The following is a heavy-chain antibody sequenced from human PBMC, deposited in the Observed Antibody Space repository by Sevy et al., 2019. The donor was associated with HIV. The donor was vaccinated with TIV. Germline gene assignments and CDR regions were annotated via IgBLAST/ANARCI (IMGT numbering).Heavy chain of an antibody. CDR3: ARDCSSANCLWGMDV. J-gene: IGHJ6*02. CDR2: IKRDGSEK. D-gene: IGHD2-2*01. V-gene: IGHV3-7*03. CDR1: GFTFSNYW. Sequence: GGSLRLSCAASGFTFSNYWMSWVRQAPGKGLEWVANIKRDGSEKYYVASVKGLFTISRDNAKNSLYLQMNSLRVEDTAMYYCARDCSSANCLWGMDVWGQRTMVTVSS.